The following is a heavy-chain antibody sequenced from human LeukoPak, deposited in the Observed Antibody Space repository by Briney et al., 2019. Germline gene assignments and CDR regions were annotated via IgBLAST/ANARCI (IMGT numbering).Heavy chain of an antibody. V-gene: IGHV3-23*01. CDR2: ISGSGGST. CDR3: AKAPPRFLEWLFDY. Sequence: PGGSLRLSCVASGFTFSSYGMSWVRQAPGKGLEWVSAISGSGGSTYYADSVKGRFTISRDNSKNTLYLQMNSLRAEDTAVYYCAKAPPRFLEWLFDYWGQGTLVTVSS. D-gene: IGHD3-3*01. J-gene: IGHJ4*02. CDR1: GFTFSSYG.